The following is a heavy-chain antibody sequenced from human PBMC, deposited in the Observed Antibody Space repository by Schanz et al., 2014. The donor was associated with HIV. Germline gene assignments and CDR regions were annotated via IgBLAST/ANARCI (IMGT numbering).Heavy chain of an antibody. CDR2: IWFDGSNK. CDR3: AKRGPYTGRYEYFQQ. V-gene: IGHV3-33*06. CDR1: GFTFRSYG. J-gene: IGHJ1*01. Sequence: QVQLVESGGGVVQPGRSLRLSCAASGFTFRSYGMHWVRQVPGKGLEWVAVIWFDGSNKYYGDSVKGRFTIARDNSKNTLYLQMNSLRAEDTALYYCAKRGPYTGRYEYFQQWGQGTLVTVSS. D-gene: IGHD1-26*01.